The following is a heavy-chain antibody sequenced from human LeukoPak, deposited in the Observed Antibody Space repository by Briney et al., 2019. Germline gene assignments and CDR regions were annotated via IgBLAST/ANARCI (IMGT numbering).Heavy chain of an antibody. Sequence: PSETLSLTCTVSGGSISSSSYYWGWLRQPPGKGLEWIGSIYYSGSTYYNPSLKSRVTISVDTSKNHFSLKLSSVTAADTAVYYCARRYSRGPNYYDSSGYYPRRAFDIWGQGTMVTVSS. CDR2: IYYSGST. V-gene: IGHV4-39*02. D-gene: IGHD3-22*01. J-gene: IGHJ3*02. CDR3: ARRYSRGPNYYDSSGYYPRRAFDI. CDR1: GGSISSSSYY.